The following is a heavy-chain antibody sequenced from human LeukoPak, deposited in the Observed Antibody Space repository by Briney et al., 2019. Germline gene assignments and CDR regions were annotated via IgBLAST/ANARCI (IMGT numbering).Heavy chain of an antibody. CDR1: GFTFSNAW. V-gene: IGHV3-15*01. Sequence: GGSLRLSCAASGFTFSNAWMSWVRQAPGKGLEWVGRIKSKTDGGTTDYAAPVKGRFTISRDDSKNTLYLQMNSLKTEDTAVYYCPTDPAVMFTFGGVIVLPYYYYGMDVGGKGPTFTVSS. CDR3: PTDPAVMFTFGGVIVLPYYYYGMDV. J-gene: IGHJ6*04. D-gene: IGHD3-16*02. CDR2: IKSKTDGGTT.